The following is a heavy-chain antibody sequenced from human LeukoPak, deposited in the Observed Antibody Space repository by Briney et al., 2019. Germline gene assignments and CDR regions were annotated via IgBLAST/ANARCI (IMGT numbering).Heavy chain of an antibody. CDR1: GFAFSSYW. J-gene: IGHJ4*02. D-gene: IGHD3-10*01. CDR3: ARYYYGSGSSYFDY. CDR2: IKEDGGEK. Sequence: GGSLRLSCVASGFAFSSYWMSWVRQAPGKGLEWVANIKEDGGEKDYVDSVKGRSSISRDNAKNSLYLQMNSLRGENTAGYYCARYYYGSGSSYFDYWGQGILVTVSS. V-gene: IGHV3-7*01.